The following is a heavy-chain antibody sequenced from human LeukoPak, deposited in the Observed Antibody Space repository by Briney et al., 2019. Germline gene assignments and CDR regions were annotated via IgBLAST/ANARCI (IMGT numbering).Heavy chain of an antibody. Sequence: GGSLRLSCAASGFTFSSYAMSWVRQAPGKGLEWVSAISGSGGSTYYADSVKGRFTISRDNSKNTLYLQMNSLRAEDTAVYYCAKDYRTTGIVVVPAAITGDAFDIWGQGTMVTVSS. CDR1: GFTFSSYA. CDR2: ISGSGGST. D-gene: IGHD2-2*02. J-gene: IGHJ3*02. CDR3: AKDYRTTGIVVVPAAITGDAFDI. V-gene: IGHV3-23*01.